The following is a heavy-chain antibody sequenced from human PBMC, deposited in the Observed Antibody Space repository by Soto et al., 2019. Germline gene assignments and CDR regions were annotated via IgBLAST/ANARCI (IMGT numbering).Heavy chain of an antibody. D-gene: IGHD3-22*01. J-gene: IGHJ4*02. CDR2: IYRSGST. CDR1: GGSISSSNW. CDR3: ARDKHYYDSSGFDY. V-gene: IGHV4-4*02. Sequence: SETLSLTCAVSGGSISSSNWWSWVRQPPGKGLEWIGEIYRSGSTNYNPSLKSRVTISVDKSKNQFSLKLSSVTAADTAVYYCARDKHYYDSSGFDYWGQGTLVTVSS.